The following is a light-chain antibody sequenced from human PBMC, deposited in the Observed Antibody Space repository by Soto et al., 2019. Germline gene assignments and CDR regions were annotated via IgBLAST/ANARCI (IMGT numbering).Light chain of an antibody. CDR2: RSD. CDR1: SSNIGSNH. V-gene: IGLV1-47*01. J-gene: IGLJ2*01. Sequence: QSVLTQPPSAFGTPGQRVTISCSGSSSNIGSNHVYWYQQFPGTAPKLLMYRSDQRPSGVPDRFSGSKSGTSASLAISGLRSDDEADYYCSARDDSLSGVVFGGGTKLTVL. CDR3: SARDDSLSGVV.